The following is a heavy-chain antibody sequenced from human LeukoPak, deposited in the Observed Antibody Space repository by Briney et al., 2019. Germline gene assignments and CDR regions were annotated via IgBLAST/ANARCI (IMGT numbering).Heavy chain of an antibody. D-gene: IGHD2-21*02. CDR1: GGSISSYY. V-gene: IGHV4-59*12. CDR2: IYYSGST. J-gene: IGHJ6*04. CDR3: ARGDPVKISMDV. Sequence: SETLSLTCTVSGGSISSYYWSWIRQPPGKGLEWIGYIYYSGSTNYNPSLKSRVTISVDTSKNQFSLKLSSVTAADTAVYYCARGDPVKISMDVWGKGTTVTSYS.